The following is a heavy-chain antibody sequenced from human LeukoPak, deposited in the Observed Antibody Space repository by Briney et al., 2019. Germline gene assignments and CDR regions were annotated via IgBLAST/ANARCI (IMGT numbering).Heavy chain of an antibody. CDR2: RSYDGSNK. CDR1: GFTFSSYG. V-gene: IGHV3-30*18. CDR3: AKHHDY. Sequence: PGRSLRLSCAASGFTFSSYGMHWVRQAPGKGLEWVAVRSYDGSNKYYADSVKGRFTISRDNSKNTLYLQMNSLRAEDTAVYYCAKHHDYWGQGTLVTVSS. J-gene: IGHJ4*02.